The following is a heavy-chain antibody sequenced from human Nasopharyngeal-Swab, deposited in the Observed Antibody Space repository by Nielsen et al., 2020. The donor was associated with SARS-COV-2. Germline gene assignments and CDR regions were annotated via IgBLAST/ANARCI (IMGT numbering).Heavy chain of an antibody. D-gene: IGHD6-13*01. Sequence: GGSLRLSSVASGITFDEYAMHWVRQAPGKGLEWVSGISWKSGTIGYADSVKGRFTISRDNAKNYLFLQMNSLRTEYTALYYCARDAARSWYNWFDPLGQVILVTVSS. CDR2: ISWKSGTI. CDR3: ARDAARSWYNWFDP. J-gene: IGHJ5*02. V-gene: IGHV3-9*01. CDR1: GITFDEYA.